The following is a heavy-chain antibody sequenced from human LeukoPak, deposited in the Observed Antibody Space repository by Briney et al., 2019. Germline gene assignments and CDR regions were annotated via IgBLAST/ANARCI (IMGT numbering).Heavy chain of an antibody. CDR1: GGSISSGGYS. CDR3: ARDRGYSYGATGYYYGMDV. V-gene: IGHV4-30-2*01. J-gene: IGHJ6*02. Sequence: SQTLSLTCAVSGGSISSGGYSWSWIRQPPGKGLEWIGYIYHSGSTYYNPSLKSRVTISVDRSKNQFSLKLSSVTAADTAVYYCARDRGYSYGATGYYYGMDVWGQGTTVTVSS. D-gene: IGHD5-18*01. CDR2: IYHSGST.